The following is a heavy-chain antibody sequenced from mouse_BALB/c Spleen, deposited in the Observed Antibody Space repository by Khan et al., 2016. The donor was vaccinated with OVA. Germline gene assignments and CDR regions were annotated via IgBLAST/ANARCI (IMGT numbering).Heavy chain of an antibody. CDR2: IWGGGST. Sequence: VQLQESGPGLVAPSQSLSITCTVSGFSLTDYGVSWIRQPPGKGLEWLGVIWGGGSTYYNSALKSRLSISKDNSKRQVFLKMNSLQTDDTAMYYGAKRQILYPDYFDYWGQGTTLTVSS. J-gene: IGHJ2*01. CDR3: AKRQILYPDYFDY. CDR1: GFSLTDYG. V-gene: IGHV2-6-5*01.